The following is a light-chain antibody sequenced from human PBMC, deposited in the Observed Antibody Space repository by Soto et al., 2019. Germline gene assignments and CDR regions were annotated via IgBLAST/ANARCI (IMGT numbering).Light chain of an antibody. CDR3: QQYNRYST. Sequence: IQMTQSPSTLSASVGDRVTITCRASQSISNWLAWYQQKPGKVPKLLIYKASSLESGVPSRFSGSGSGTEFTLTISSLQPDDFATYYCQQYNRYSTFGQGTKVDIK. CDR1: QSISNW. CDR2: KAS. J-gene: IGKJ1*01. V-gene: IGKV1-5*03.